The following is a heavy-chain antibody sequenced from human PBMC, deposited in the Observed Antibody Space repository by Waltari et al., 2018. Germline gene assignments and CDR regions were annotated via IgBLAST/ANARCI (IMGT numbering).Heavy chain of an antibody. CDR1: GFTFSSYA. CDR3: AREIAAAENGMDV. CDR2: ISYDGSNK. D-gene: IGHD6-13*01. V-gene: IGHV3-30-3*01. Sequence: QVQLVESGGGVVQPGRSLRLSCAASGFTFSSYAMHWVRQAPGKGLEWVAVISYDGSNKYYADSVKGRFTISRDNSKNTLYLQMNSLRAEDTAVYYCAREIAAAENGMDVWGQGTTVIVSS. J-gene: IGHJ6*02.